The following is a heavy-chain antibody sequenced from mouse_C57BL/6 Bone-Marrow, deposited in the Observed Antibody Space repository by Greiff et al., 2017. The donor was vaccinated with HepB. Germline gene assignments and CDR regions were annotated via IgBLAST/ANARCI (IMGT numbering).Heavy chain of an antibody. CDR1: GFTFSDYG. D-gene: IGHD2-5*01. Sequence: EVMLVESGGGLVKPGGSLKLSCAASGFTFSDYGMHWVRQAPEKGLEWVAYISSGSSTIYYADTVKGRCTISRDNAKNTLFLQMTSLRSEDTAMYYCARALYSNYGGFAYWGQGTLVTVTA. J-gene: IGHJ3*01. CDR3: ARALYSNYGGFAY. V-gene: IGHV5-17*01. CDR2: ISSGSSTI.